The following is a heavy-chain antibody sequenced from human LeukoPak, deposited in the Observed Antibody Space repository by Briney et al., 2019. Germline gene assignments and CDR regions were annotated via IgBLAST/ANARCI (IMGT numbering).Heavy chain of an antibody. CDR1: GVIVSRNF. J-gene: IGHJ5*02. D-gene: IGHD6-19*01. Sequence: PGGSLRLSCAASGVIVSRNFMSWVRQAPGKGLQWVAIMYAGGTTDYSDSVRGRFHISRDSSNNPLSLQINSLRAEDTAVYYCARGSGSGWPLDRWGQGALVTVPS. CDR2: MYAGGTT. V-gene: IGHV3-53*01. CDR3: ARGSGSGWPLDR.